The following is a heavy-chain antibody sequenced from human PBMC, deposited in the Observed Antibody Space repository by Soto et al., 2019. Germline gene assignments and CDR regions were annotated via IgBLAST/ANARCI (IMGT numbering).Heavy chain of an antibody. CDR3: AKYSYGPTHND. D-gene: IGHD5-18*01. V-gene: IGHV3-23*01. J-gene: IGHJ4*02. CDR2: ISGSGGST. Sequence: EVQLLESGGGLVQPGGSLRLSCAASGFTFSSYAMSWVRQAPGKGLEWVSAISGSGGSTYYADSVKGRFTISRDNSENTLYLQMNSLRAEDTAVYCCAKYSYGPTHNDWGQGTLVTVSS. CDR1: GFTFSSYA.